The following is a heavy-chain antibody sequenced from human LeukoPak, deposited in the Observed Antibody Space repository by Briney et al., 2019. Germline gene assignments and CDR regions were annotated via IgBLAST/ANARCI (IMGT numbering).Heavy chain of an antibody. CDR1: DFNFRSNW. D-gene: IGHD1-1*01. CDR2: IKGDGSEK. V-gene: IGHV3-7*04. Sequence: GGSLRLSCVASDFNFRSNWMDWVRQAPGKGLEWVANIKGDGSEKNYVDSVKGRFSIPRDNAKNSLYLEMNSLRAEDTGVYYCAKEGDWNLDYWGQGALVPVSS. J-gene: IGHJ4*02. CDR3: AKEGDWNLDY.